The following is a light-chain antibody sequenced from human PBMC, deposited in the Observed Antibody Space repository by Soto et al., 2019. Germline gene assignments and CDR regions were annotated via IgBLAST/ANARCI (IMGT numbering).Light chain of an antibody. J-gene: IGLJ7*01. Sequence: NFMLTQPHSVSESPGKTVTISCTRSSGSIASNYVQWYQQRPGSAPTTVIYEDNQRPSGVPDRFSGSIDSSSHSASLTISGLKTDDEADYYCQSYDSSNLVFGGGTQLTVL. V-gene: IGLV6-57*04. CDR2: EDN. CDR3: QSYDSSNLV. CDR1: SGSIASNY.